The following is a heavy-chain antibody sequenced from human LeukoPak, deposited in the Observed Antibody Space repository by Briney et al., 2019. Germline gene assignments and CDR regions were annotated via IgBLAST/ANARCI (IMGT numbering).Heavy chain of an antibody. CDR2: ITPIFGTA. V-gene: IGHV1-69*13. D-gene: IGHD3-22*01. CDR1: GGTFSSYA. J-gene: IGHJ6*02. CDR3: ARHMTIKGITMIVAPGDYYYYGMDV. Sequence: ASVKVSCKASGGTFSSYAISWVRQAPGQGLEWMGGITPIFGTANYAQKFQGRVTITADESTSTAYMELRSLRSDDTAVYYCARHMTIKGITMIVAPGDYYYYGMDVWGQGTTVTVSS.